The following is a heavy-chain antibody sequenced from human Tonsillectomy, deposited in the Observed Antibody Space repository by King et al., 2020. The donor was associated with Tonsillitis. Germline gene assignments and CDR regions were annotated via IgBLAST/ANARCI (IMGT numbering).Heavy chain of an antibody. D-gene: IGHD3-22*01. CDR2: ISAYNGNT. V-gene: IGHV1-18*01. J-gene: IGHJ4*02. CDR3: ARDPLGFYDSSGYIDY. Sequence: VQLVESGGEVKKPGASVNVSCKASGYTFTSYGISWVRQAPGQGLEWMGWISAYNGNTNYAQNLQGRVSMTTDSSTSTAYMELRSLRSDDTAVYYCARDPLGFYDSSGYIDYWGQGTLVTVSS. CDR1: GYTFTSYG.